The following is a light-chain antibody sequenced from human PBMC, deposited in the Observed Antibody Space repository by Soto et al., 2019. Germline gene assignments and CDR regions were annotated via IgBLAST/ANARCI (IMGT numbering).Light chain of an antibody. CDR2: AAS. V-gene: IGKV1-39*01. CDR3: QQSYSTPYT. Sequence: DIQMTQSPSSLSASVGDRVTITCRASQSISSYLNWYQQKPGKAPKLLIYAASSLQSGVPSRFSGSASGTDFTLTISSLQPEAFATYYCQQSYSTPYTFGQGTKLEIK. CDR1: QSISSY. J-gene: IGKJ2*01.